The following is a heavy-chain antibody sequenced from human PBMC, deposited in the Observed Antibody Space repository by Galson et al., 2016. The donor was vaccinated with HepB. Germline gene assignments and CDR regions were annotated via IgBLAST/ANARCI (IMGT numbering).Heavy chain of an antibody. CDR2: IYYSGES. V-gene: IGHV4-39*07. D-gene: IGHD2-8*02. Sequence: ETLSLTCTVSGASISSSTYYWDWIRQPPGKGLEWIGSIYYSGESYYNPSLRSRVTISVDTSKNQFSLNMNSVTAADTAEYYCARESATTGWFDPWGQGTLVTVSS. CDR3: ARESATTGWFDP. CDR1: GASISSSTYY. J-gene: IGHJ5*02.